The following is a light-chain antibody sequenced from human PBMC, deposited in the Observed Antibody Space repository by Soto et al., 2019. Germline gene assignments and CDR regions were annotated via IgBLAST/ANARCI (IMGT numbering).Light chain of an antibody. V-gene: IGLV2-14*03. CDR3: SSYTSSITVV. CDR2: DVS. Sequence: QSALTQPASVSGSPGQSITISCTGNSSDVGGYNYVSWHQQHPGKVPKLMIYDVSHRPSGVSNRFSGSKSGNTASLTISGLQAEDEDDYYCSSYTSSITVVFGVGTKLTVL. J-gene: IGLJ2*01. CDR1: SSDVGGYNY.